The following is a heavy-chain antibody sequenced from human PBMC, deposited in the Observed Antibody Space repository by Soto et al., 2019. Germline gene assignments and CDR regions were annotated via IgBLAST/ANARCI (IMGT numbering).Heavy chain of an antibody. CDR1: GFIFRSYG. CDR2: ISHDGSNA. Sequence: SLRLSCAASGFIFRSYGVHWVRQAPGKGLEWVAVISHDGSNAYYADAVNGRFTISRDNAKNTVYLQMNSLRAEDTAVYYCAKKGIEVAGTDYFDYWGQGALVTVSS. J-gene: IGHJ4*02. V-gene: IGHV3-30*18. D-gene: IGHD6-19*01. CDR3: AKKGIEVAGTDYFDY.